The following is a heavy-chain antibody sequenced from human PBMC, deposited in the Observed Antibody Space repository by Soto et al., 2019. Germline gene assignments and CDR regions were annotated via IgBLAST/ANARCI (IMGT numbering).Heavy chain of an antibody. V-gene: IGHV1-18*01. CDR2: ISAYNGNT. CDR1: GYTFTSYG. CDR3: ARDRVDTAMVLSRNWFDP. Sequence: ASVTVSCTASGYTFTSYGISWVRQAPGQGLEWMGWISAYNGNTNYAQKLQGRVTMTTDTSTSTAYMELRSLRPDDTAVYYCARDRVDTAMVLSRNWFDPWGQGTLVTVSS. J-gene: IGHJ5*02. D-gene: IGHD5-18*01.